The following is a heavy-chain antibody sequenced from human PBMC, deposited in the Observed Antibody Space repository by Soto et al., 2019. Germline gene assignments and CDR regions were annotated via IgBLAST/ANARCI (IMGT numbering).Heavy chain of an antibody. Sequence: QVQLVQSGAEVKKPGSSVKVSCRASGATFSTHTIIWVRQAPGQGLEWVGRIIPMLGIANYAQKFQGRVTITADKDTSTAYMELSSLTSEDTAIYYCARDKDQLPTDWGQGTLVTVSS. CDR3: ARDKDQLPTD. J-gene: IGHJ1*01. D-gene: IGHD2-2*01. CDR1: GATFSTHT. V-gene: IGHV1-69*02. CDR2: IIPMLGIA.